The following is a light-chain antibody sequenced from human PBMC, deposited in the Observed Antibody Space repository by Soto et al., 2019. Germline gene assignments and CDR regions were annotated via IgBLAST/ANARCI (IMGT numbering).Light chain of an antibody. CDR1: SSDVGSYNY. Sequence: QSALTQPASVSGSPGQPVTISCTGTSSDVGSYNYVSWYQQHPGKVPKLMIYDVSKRPSGVPDRFSGSKSGNTAALTISGLQAEDEADYYCCSYAGTYTYVFGTGTKVTVL. J-gene: IGLJ1*01. CDR3: CSYAGTYTYV. CDR2: DVS. V-gene: IGLV2-11*01.